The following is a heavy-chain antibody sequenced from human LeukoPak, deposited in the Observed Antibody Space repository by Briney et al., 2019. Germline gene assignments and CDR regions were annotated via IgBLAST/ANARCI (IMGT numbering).Heavy chain of an antibody. CDR1: GGTFSSYA. Sequence: SVKVSCKASGGTFSSYAISWVRQAPGQGLEWMGGIIPIFGTANYAQRFQGRVTITADESTSTAYMELSSLRSEDTAVYYCATFCSSTSCPLHYWGQGTLVTVSS. D-gene: IGHD2-2*01. CDR2: IIPIFGTA. J-gene: IGHJ4*02. CDR3: ATFCSSTSCPLHY. V-gene: IGHV1-69*13.